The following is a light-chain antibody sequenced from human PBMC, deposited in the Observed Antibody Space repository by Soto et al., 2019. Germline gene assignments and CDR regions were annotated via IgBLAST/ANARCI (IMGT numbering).Light chain of an antibody. CDR1: QSVGSK. CDR2: GAP. V-gene: IGKV3-20*01. Sequence: EIVLTQSPGTLSLSPGERATLSCRASQSVGSKLAWYRQTPGQAPRLLIYGAPTRATDTPARFSGSGAETDFTLTISRVEPADFALYYCQQYGSSFATFGQGTQVE. J-gene: IGKJ1*01. CDR3: QQYGSSFAT.